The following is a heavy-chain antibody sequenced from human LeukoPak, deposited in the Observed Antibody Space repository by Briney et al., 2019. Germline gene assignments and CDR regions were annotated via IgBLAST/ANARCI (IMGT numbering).Heavy chain of an antibody. CDR1: GFTFSSYG. D-gene: IGHD5-12*01. V-gene: IGHV3-23*01. J-gene: IGHJ4*02. Sequence: GGSLRLSCAASGFTFSSYGMSWVRQAPGKGLEWVSAISGSGGSTYYADSVKGRFTISRDNAKKSLYLQMNSLRAEDTALYYCTRDRDTGRVGTTDFDYWGQGTLVTVSS. CDR3: TRDRDTGRVGTTDFDY. CDR2: ISGSGGST.